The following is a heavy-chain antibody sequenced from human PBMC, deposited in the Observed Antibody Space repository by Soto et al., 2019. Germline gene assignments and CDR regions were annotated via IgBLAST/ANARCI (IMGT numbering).Heavy chain of an antibody. J-gene: IGHJ3*01. V-gene: IGHV3-48*01. Sequence: GSLRLSCAASGFTFSSYSMNWVRQAPGKGLEWVSYISSGGTTIYYADSVKGRFTISRDNANNSLYLQMNSLRAEDTAVYYCARDQMYYYDTSGSLWGQGTMVTVSS. CDR1: GFTFSSYS. CDR2: ISSGGTTI. CDR3: ARDQMYYYDTSGSL. D-gene: IGHD3-22*01.